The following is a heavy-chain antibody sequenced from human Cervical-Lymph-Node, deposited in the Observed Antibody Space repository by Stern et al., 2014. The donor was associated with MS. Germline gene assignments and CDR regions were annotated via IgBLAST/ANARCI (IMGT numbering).Heavy chain of an antibody. CDR1: GYTDSY. V-gene: IGHV1-2*02. CDR3: AKDSSPGRMPAVSIDV. CDR2: ISPNGRGT. J-gene: IGHJ6*02. Sequence: QVQLVQSAAEVKKPGASVNVSCKASGYTDSYMHWVRLAPGQGLEWMGWISPNGRGTNYARNFKGRVTMTRDTAINTTYMELRRLTFDDTAIYYCAKDSSPGRMPAVSIDVWGQGTTVTVSS. D-gene: IGHD2-2*01.